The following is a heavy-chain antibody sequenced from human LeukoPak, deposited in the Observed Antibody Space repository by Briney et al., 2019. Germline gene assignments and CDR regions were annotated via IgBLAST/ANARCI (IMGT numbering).Heavy chain of an antibody. CDR3: ARDRYTYYDILTIEFDY. V-gene: IGHV1-18*01. J-gene: IGHJ4*02. Sequence: GASVKVSCKASGYTFTNHGISWLRQAPGQGLEWMGWISATNGNTYYAQNLQGRVTMTTDTSTSTAYMELRSLRSDDTAVYYCARDRYTYYDILTIEFDYWGQGTLVTVSS. D-gene: IGHD3-9*01. CDR2: ISATNGNT. CDR1: GYTFTNHG.